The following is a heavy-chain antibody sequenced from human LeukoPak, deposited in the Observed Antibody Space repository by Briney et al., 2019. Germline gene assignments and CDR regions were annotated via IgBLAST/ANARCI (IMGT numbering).Heavy chain of an antibody. J-gene: IGHJ4*02. CDR3: ARTRDPPAPIDY. D-gene: IGHD2-2*01. Sequence: GRSLRLSCAASGFTFSSYAMHWVRQAPGKGLEWVAVISYDGSNKYYADSVKGRFTISRDNSKNTLYLQMNSLRAEDTAVYYCARTRDPPAPIDYWGQGTLVTVSS. CDR1: GFTFSSYA. CDR2: ISYDGSNK. V-gene: IGHV3-30*04.